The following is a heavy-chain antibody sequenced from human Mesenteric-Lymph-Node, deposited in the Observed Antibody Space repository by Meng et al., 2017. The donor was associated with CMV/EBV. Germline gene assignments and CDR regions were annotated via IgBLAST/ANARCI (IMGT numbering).Heavy chain of an antibody. Sequence: SVKVSCKASGGTFSSYAISWVRQAPGQGLEWMGGIIPILGIANYAQKFQGRVTITADKSTSTAYMELSSLRSEDTAVYYCAAGYCSSTSRQYYYYGMDVWGQGTTVTVSS. CDR3: AAGYCSSTSRQYYYYGMDV. D-gene: IGHD2-2*01. CDR2: IIPILGIA. V-gene: IGHV1-69*10. CDR1: GGTFSSYA. J-gene: IGHJ6*02.